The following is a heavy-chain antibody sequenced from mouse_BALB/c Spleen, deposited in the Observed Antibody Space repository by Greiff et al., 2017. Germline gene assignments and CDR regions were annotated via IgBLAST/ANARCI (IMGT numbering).Heavy chain of an antibody. J-gene: IGHJ4*01. CDR2: INPSSGYT. CDR3: ASYGNAMDY. D-gene: IGHD2-1*01. CDR1: GYTFTSYT. V-gene: IGHV1-4*01. Sequence: VQLKESGAELARPGASVKMSCKASGYTFTSYTMHWVKQRPGQGLEWIGYINPSSGYTNYNQKFKDKATLTADKSSSTAYMQLSSLTSEDSAVYYCASYGNAMDYWGQGTSVTVSS.